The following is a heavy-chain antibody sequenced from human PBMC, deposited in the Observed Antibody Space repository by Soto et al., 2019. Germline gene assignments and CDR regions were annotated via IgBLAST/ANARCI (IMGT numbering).Heavy chain of an antibody. V-gene: IGHV4-39*01. J-gene: IGHJ4*02. CDR3: ARLQAAGPHY. CDR1: GDSISGSPYF. Sequence: QVQLQESGPGLVMPSETLSLTCTVSGDSISGSPYFWGWIRQPPGKRLEWIGSIFYDGYTLYTPSLKSRVPISVDTSENQFSLKLTSVAAADTAIYFCARLQAAGPHYWGQGILVTVSS. D-gene: IGHD6-13*01. CDR2: IFYDGYT.